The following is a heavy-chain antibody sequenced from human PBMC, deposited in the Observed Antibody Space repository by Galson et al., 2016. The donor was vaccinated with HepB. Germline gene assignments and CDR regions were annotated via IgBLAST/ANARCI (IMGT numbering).Heavy chain of an antibody. CDR1: DVSINSNNW. J-gene: IGHJ4*02. V-gene: IGHV4-4*02. CDR3: AREKRWLQFNYFDY. Sequence: SETLSLTCAVSDVSINSNNWWSWVRQPPGKGLEWIGETHHRGSTNYNPSLKSRVTISIDKSRNQFSLRLTSVTAADTAVYYCAREKRWLQFNYFDYWGQGTLVTVSS. CDR2: THHRGST. D-gene: IGHD5-24*01.